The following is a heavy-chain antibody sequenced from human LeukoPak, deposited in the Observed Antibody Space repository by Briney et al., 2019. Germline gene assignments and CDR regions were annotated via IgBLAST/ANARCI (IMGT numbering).Heavy chain of an antibody. Sequence: ASVKVSCRASGYTFIGYFMHWVRQAPGQGLEWMGWISPHSGATNYAQKFQGRVTMTRDTSISTVYMELSGLRSDDTAIYYCARLSCSGNSCYSGDWFDPWGQGTLVTVSS. V-gene: IGHV1-2*02. J-gene: IGHJ5*02. CDR1: GYTFIGYF. CDR2: ISPHSGAT. CDR3: ARLSCSGNSCYSGDWFDP. D-gene: IGHD2-15*01.